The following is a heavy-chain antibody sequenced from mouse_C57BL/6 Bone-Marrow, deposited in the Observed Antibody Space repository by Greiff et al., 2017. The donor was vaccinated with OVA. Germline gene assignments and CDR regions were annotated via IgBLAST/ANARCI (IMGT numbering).Heavy chain of an antibody. J-gene: IGHJ2*01. D-gene: IGHD4-1*01. CDR2: ISSGGDYI. Sequence: EVHPVESGEGLVKPGGSLKLSCAASGFTFSSYAMSWVRQTPEKRLEWVAYISSGGDYIYYADTVKGRFTISRDNARNTLYLQMSSLKSEDTAMYYCTRGTVYFDYWGQGTTLTVSS. CDR3: TRGTVYFDY. V-gene: IGHV5-9-1*02. CDR1: GFTFSSYA.